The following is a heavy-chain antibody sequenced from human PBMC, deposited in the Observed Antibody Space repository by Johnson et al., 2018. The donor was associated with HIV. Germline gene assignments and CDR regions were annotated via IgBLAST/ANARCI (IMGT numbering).Heavy chain of an antibody. Sequence: MQLVESGGGVIRPGGSLRLSCAASGFIFSGSAMHWVRQASGKGLEWVGRLRSNANTYATAYAASVKGGFTISRDDSKNTAYLKMNSLKTEDTAVYYCAKGIAAPHDAFDIWGQGTMVTVSS. V-gene: IGHV3-73*01. J-gene: IGHJ3*02. D-gene: IGHD6-6*01. CDR1: GFIFSGSA. CDR2: LRSNANTYAT. CDR3: AKGIAAPHDAFDI.